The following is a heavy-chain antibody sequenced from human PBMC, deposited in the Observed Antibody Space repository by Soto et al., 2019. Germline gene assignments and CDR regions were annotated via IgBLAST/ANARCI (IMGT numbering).Heavy chain of an antibody. V-gene: IGHV4-4*07. CDR3: AREEGDGYNLWYYFDY. CDR1: GGSISSYY. J-gene: IGHJ4*02. CDR2: IYTSGST. Sequence: KPSETLSLTCTVSGGSISSYYWSWIRQPAGKGLEWIGRIYTSGSTNYNPSLKSRVTMSVDTSKNQFSLKLGSVTAADTAVYYCAREEGDGYNLWYYFDYWGQGTLVTVSS. D-gene: IGHD3-10*01.